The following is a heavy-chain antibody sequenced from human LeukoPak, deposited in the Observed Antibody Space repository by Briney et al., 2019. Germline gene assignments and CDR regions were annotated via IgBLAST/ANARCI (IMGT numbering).Heavy chain of an antibody. J-gene: IGHJ4*02. D-gene: IGHD3-3*01. CDR1: GFTFSSYA. Sequence: GGSLRLSCAASGFTFSSYAMSWARQAPGKGLEGVSALSGSGGSTYYADSVKGRFTISRDNCKNTLYLQMNSLRSEDTAVYYCAKLSDFWSGYYKDYWGQGTLVTVSS. V-gene: IGHV3-23*01. CDR3: AKLSDFWSGYYKDY. CDR2: LSGSGGST.